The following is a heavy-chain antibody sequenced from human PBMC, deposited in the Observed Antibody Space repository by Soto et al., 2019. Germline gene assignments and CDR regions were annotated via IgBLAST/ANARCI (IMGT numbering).Heavy chain of an antibody. J-gene: IGHJ3*02. CDR2: ISYDGSNK. CDR1: GFTFSSYA. Sequence: GGSLRLSCAASGFTFSSYAMHWVRQAPGKGLEWVAVISYDGSNKYYADSLKGRFTISRDNSKNTLYLQMNSLRAEDTAVYYCARDRAHDYGGNPHDAFDIWGQGTMVTVSS. D-gene: IGHD4-17*01. V-gene: IGHV3-30-3*01. CDR3: ARDRAHDYGGNPHDAFDI.